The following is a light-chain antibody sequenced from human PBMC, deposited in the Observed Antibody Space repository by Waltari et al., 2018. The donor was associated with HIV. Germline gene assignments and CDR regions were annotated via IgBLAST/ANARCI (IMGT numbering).Light chain of an antibody. CDR1: KLGDKY. Sequence: SYELTQPPSVSVSPGQTAIITCSGDKLGDKYASWYQQRPGLSPVLVIYEDVKRPSGIPERVSGSNSGNTATLTISGTQAMDESDYYCQAWDSHNVIFGGGTKLSVL. J-gene: IGLJ2*01. CDR2: EDV. V-gene: IGLV3-1*01. CDR3: QAWDSHNVI.